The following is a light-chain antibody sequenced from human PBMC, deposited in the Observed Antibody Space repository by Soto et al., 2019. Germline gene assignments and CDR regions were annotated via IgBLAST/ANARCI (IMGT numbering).Light chain of an antibody. CDR1: SSDVGGSGL. Sequence: QSALTQPASVSGSPGQSITISCTGTSSDVGGSGLVSWYQFHPGKAPKLLIFEGFKRPSGVSNRFSGSKSGSTASLTISGLQAEDEADYYCCSYARGSTYVFGTGTKVTVL. CDR2: EGF. CDR3: CSYARGSTYV. V-gene: IGLV2-23*01. J-gene: IGLJ1*01.